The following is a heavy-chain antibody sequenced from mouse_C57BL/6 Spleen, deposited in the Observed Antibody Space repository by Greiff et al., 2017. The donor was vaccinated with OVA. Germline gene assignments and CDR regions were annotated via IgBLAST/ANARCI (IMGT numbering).Heavy chain of an antibody. D-gene: IGHD1-1*01. Sequence: EVQLQESGPGLVKPSQSLSLTCSVTGYSITSGYYWNWIRQFPGNKLEWMGYISYDGSNNYNPSLKNRISITRDTSKNQFFLKLNSVTTEDTATYYCARSSSYYYGSSYWYFDVWGTGTTVTVSS. J-gene: IGHJ1*03. V-gene: IGHV3-6*01. CDR2: ISYDGSN. CDR3: ARSSSYYYGSSYWYFDV. CDR1: GYSITSGYY.